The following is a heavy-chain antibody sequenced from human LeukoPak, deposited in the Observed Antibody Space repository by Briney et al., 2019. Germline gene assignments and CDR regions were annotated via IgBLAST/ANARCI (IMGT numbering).Heavy chain of an antibody. CDR2: ISWSSGSI. CDR3: ARGNRQWLNLNWFDP. J-gene: IGHJ5*02. D-gene: IGHD6-19*01. CDR1: GFTFDDYA. V-gene: IGHV3-9*03. Sequence: GGSLRLSCAASGFTFDDYAMHWVRHAPGKGLEWVSGISWSSGSIVYADSVKGRFTISRANAKNSLYLQMNSLRAEHMALYFCARGNRQWLNLNWFDPWGEGTLVTVSS.